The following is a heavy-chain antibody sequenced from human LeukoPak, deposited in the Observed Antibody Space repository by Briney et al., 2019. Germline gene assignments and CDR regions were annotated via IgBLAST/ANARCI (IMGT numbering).Heavy chain of an antibody. J-gene: IGHJ4*02. CDR2: ISPSSGST. D-gene: IGHD3-22*01. V-gene: IGHV1-46*01. CDR1: GYIFTSYY. CDR3: ARVLDYYDSSPLNY. Sequence: ASVKVSCKASGYIFTSYYMHWVRQAPGQGLEWMGIISPSSGSTSYAQKFQGRVTLTRDTSTSTVYMELSSLSSEDTAVYYCARVLDYYDSSPLNYWGQGTLVTVSS.